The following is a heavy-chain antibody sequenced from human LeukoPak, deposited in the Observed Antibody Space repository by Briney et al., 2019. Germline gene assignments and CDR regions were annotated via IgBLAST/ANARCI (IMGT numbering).Heavy chain of an antibody. Sequence: GGSLRLSCAASGFTFSSYSMNWVRQAPGKGLEWVSSISSSSSYIYYADSVKGRFTISRDNAKNSLYLQMNSLRAEDTAVYYCARGRRYDFWSGYYTDMAYYYMDVWGKGTTSPSP. CDR2: ISSSSSYI. D-gene: IGHD3-3*01. CDR3: ARGRRYDFWSGYYTDMAYYYMDV. J-gene: IGHJ6*03. CDR1: GFTFSSYS. V-gene: IGHV3-21*01.